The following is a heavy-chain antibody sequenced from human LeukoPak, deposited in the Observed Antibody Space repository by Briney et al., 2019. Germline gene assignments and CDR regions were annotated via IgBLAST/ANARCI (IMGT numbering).Heavy chain of an antibody. V-gene: IGHV5-51*01. CDR3: ARLQCDGSGCYRSYTYYFDY. D-gene: IGHD6-19*01. CDR2: IYPGDSDT. J-gene: IGHJ4*02. CDR1: GYSFTNYW. Sequence: GESLKISCKGSGYSFTNYWIAWVRQMPEKGLEWMGIIYPGDSDTRYSPSFQGQVTISADKSISTAYLQWRSLKASDTAMYYCARLQCDGSGCYRSYTYYFDYWGQGTLVTVSS.